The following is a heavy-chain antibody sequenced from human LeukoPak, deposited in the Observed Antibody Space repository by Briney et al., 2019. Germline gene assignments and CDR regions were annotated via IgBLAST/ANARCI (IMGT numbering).Heavy chain of an antibody. V-gene: IGHV4-4*07. J-gene: IGHJ4*02. CDR1: GGSISSYY. D-gene: IGHD3-22*01. CDR3: ARGAQTYYDKAPVDY. Sequence: KSSETLSLTCTVSGGSISSYYWSWIRQPAGKGLEWIGRIYTSGSTNYNPSLKSRVTMSVDTSKNQFSLKLNSMTAADTAVYYCARGAQTYYDKAPVDYWGQGTLVTVSS. CDR2: IYTSGST.